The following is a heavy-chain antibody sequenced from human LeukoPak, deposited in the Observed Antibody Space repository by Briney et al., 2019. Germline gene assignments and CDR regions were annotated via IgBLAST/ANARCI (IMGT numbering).Heavy chain of an antibody. CDR2: ISYSGRT. CDR3: ARVFSDSSGYPFDN. CDR1: GGSISDHC. V-gene: IGHV4-59*11. D-gene: IGHD3-22*01. J-gene: IGHJ4*02. Sequence: PSETLSLTCIVSGGSISDHCWSWIRQPPGKGLDWIGHISYSGRTNYNPSLKSRVTISLDTSRNQFSLKLTSVTAADTAVYYCARVFSDSSGYPFDNWGQGTLVTVSS.